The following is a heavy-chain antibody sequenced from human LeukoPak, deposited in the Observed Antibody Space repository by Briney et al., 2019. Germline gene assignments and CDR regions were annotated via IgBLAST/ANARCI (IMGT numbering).Heavy chain of an antibody. V-gene: IGHV3-74*03. D-gene: IGHD4-17*01. CDR2: VDHGGSGT. CDR1: GFTFSSYW. J-gene: IGHJ5*02. CDR3: VREVSGDPWHNWFDP. Sequence: PGGSLRLSCAASGFTFSSYWMHWVRQALGKGLVWVSRVDHGGSGTVYADSVKGRFTISRNNAKNTLYLQMNSLRAEDTAVYYCVREVSGDPWHNWFDPWGQGTLVTVSS.